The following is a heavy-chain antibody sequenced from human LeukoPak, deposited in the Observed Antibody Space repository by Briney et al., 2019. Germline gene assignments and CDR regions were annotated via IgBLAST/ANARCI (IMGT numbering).Heavy chain of an antibody. J-gene: IGHJ6*03. CDR2: IRYDGGTK. V-gene: IGHV3-30*02. Sequence: SGGSLRLSCAASGFIFSNYGMHWVRQAPGKGLEWVTFIRYDGGTKYYADSVRGRFTISRDNSKNILYLQMDSLRREDTAVYYCAKDSYGSQNYYYFMDVLGKGNTVIVSS. D-gene: IGHD5-18*01. CDR3: AKDSYGSQNYYYFMDV. CDR1: GFIFSNYG.